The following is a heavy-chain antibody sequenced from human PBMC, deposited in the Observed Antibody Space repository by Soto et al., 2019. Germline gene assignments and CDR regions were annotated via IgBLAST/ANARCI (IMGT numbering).Heavy chain of an antibody. CDR2: TSGSGGST. D-gene: IGHD2-21*02. J-gene: IGHJ4*02. CDR3: AKTSQAVVVTASNDY. Sequence: GGSLRLSCAASGFTFSSYAMSWVRQAPGKGLEWVSATSGSGGSTYYADSVKGRFTISRDNSKNTLYLQMNSLRAEDTAVYYCAKTSQAVVVTASNDYWGQGTLVTVSS. V-gene: IGHV3-23*01. CDR1: GFTFSSYA.